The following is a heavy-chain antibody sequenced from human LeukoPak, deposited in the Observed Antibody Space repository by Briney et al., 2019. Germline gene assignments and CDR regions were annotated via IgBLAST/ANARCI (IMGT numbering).Heavy chain of an antibody. J-gene: IGHJ4*02. V-gene: IGHV4-39*07. Sequence: PSETLSLTCTVSGGSISSSSYYWGWIRQPPGKGLEWIGSIHYSGSTNYNPSLKSRVTISVDTSKNQFSLKLSSVTAADTAVYYCASSGFRGWYPPLRYWGQGTLVTVSS. CDR2: IHYSGST. D-gene: IGHD6-19*01. CDR3: ASSGFRGWYPPLRY. CDR1: GGSISSSSYY.